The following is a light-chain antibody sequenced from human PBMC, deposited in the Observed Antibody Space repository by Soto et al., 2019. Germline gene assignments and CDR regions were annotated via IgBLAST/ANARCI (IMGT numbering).Light chain of an antibody. CDR3: QQYNNWPPWT. V-gene: IGKV3-15*01. Sequence: EIALTQSPATLSVSPGERVPLSCRASQRVSSNLAWYQQKPGQAPRLLIYGASTRATGIPARFSGSGSGTEFTLTISSLQSEDFAVYYCQQYNNWPPWTFGQGTKVDIK. J-gene: IGKJ1*01. CDR2: GAS. CDR1: QRVSSN.